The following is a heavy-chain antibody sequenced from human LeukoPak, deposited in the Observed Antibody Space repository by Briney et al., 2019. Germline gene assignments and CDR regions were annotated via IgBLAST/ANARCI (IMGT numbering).Heavy chain of an antibody. V-gene: IGHV4-4*07. D-gene: IGHD5-18*01. CDR3: ARDGLYSYGYSYFDY. J-gene: IGHJ4*02. Sequence: PSETLSLTYTVSGVSTTSYHWSWIRQPAGKGLEWIGRIHASGTSNYNPSLKSRVTMSVDTSKNQFSLKLTSVTAADTAVYYCARDGLYSYGYSYFDYWGQGTLVTVSS. CDR1: GVSTTSYH. CDR2: IHASGTS.